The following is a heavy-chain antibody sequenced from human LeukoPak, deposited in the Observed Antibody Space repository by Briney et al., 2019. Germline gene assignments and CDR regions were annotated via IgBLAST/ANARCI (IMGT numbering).Heavy chain of an antibody. CDR1: GYTFTSYG. V-gene: IGHV1-18*01. J-gene: IGHJ5*02. CDR3: AGVVLVPAAPFGWFDP. Sequence: ASVKVSCKASGYTFTSYGISWVRQAPGQGLEWMGWISAYNGNTNYAQKLQGRVTMTTDTSTSTAYMELRSLRSDDTAVYYCAGVVLVPAAPFGWFDPWGQGTLVTVSS. CDR2: ISAYNGNT. D-gene: IGHD2-2*01.